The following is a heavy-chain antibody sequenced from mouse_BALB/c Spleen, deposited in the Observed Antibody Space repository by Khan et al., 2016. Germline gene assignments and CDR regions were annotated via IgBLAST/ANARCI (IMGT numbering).Heavy chain of an antibody. CDR2: INPNTGYS. V-gene: IGHV1-7*01. D-gene: IGHD1-1*01. Sequence: QVQLKQSGAELAKPGASVKMSCKASGYTFTDYWMHWVKQRPGQSLEWIGYINPNTGYSEYAQKFKDKATLTEDKSSSTAHMQLSSLTSEDSAVYYCASWSYYYGSNYGWFAYWGQGTLVTVSA. CDR3: ASWSYYYGSNYGWFAY. CDR1: GYTFTDYW. J-gene: IGHJ3*01.